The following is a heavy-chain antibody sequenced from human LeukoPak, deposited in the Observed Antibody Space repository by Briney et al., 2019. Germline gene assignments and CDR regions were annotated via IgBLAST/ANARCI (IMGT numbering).Heavy chain of an antibody. CDR3: AREPAYCGGDCSVVFDY. CDR2: INSGGSST. CDR1: GFTFSSYW. Sequence: GGSLRLSCAASGFTFSSYWMHWVRQAPGKGLVWVSRINSGGSSTSYADSVKGRLTISRDNAKNTLYLQMSSLRAEDTAVYYCAREPAYCGGDCSVVFDYWGQGTLVTVSS. J-gene: IGHJ4*02. V-gene: IGHV3-74*01. D-gene: IGHD2-21*02.